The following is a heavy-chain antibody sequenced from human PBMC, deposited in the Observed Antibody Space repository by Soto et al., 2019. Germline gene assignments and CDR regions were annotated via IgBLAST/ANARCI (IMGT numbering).Heavy chain of an antibody. J-gene: IGHJ4*02. CDR1: GYTFTSYG. CDR2: ISAYNGNT. CDR3: AKDDYYDSSGTHPSY. V-gene: IGHV1-18*01. Sequence: ASVKVSCKASGYTFTSYGISWVRQAPRQGLEWMGWISAYNGNTNYAQKLQGRVTMTTDTSTSTAYMELRSLRAEDTAIYYCAKDDYYDSSGTHPSYWGQGTLVTVSS. D-gene: IGHD3-22*01.